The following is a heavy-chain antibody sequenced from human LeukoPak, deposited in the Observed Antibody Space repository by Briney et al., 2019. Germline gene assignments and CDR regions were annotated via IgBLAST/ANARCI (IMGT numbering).Heavy chain of an antibody. CDR2: INPNSGGA. V-gene: IGHV1-2*06. CDR3: ARGDYGDY. Sequence: ASVKVSCKASGYTFTGYYMHWVRQAPGQGLEWMGRINPNSGGANYAQKFQGRVTMTRDTSTSTVYMELSSLRSEDTAVYYCARGDYGDYWGQGTLVTVSS. CDR1: GYTFTGYY. J-gene: IGHJ4*02.